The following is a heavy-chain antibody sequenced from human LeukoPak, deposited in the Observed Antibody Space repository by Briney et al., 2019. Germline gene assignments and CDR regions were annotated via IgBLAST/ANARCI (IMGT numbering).Heavy chain of an antibody. J-gene: IGHJ4*02. D-gene: IGHD3-22*01. V-gene: IGHV1-69-2*01. CDR2: VDPEDGET. CDR1: GYTFTDYY. CDR3: ARRYYYDSSGYYYVY. Sequence: GASVKVSCKVSGYTFTDYYMHWVQQAPGKGLEWMGLVDPEDGETVYAEKFQGRVTITADTSTDTAYMELSSLRSEDTAVYYCARRYYYDSSGYYYVYWGQGTLVTVSS.